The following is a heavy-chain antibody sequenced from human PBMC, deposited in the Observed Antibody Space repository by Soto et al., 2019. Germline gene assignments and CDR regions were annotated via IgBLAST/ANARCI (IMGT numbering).Heavy chain of an antibody. V-gene: IGHV1-69*01. CDR2: IIPISDTT. J-gene: IGHJ6*02. CDR3: ARSQGSSTSLEIYYYYYYGMDV. Sequence: QVQLVQSGAEVKKPGSSVKDSCKASGGTFSSYAINWVRQAPGQGLEWMGGIIPISDTTNYAQKFQGRVTITADESTSTAYMELSSLRSEDTAVYYCARSQGSSTSLEIYYYYYYGMDVWGQGTTVTVSS. D-gene: IGHD2-2*01. CDR1: GGTFSSYA.